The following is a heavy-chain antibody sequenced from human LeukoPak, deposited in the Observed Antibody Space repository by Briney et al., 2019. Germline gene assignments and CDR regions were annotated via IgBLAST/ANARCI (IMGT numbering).Heavy chain of an antibody. V-gene: IGHV1-46*01. D-gene: IGHD4-23*01. CDR2: INPSGGST. J-gene: IGHJ4*02. CDR1: GYTFTSYY. CDR3: ASLGGNSGVFDY. Sequence: ASVKVSCKASGYTFTSYYMHWVRQAPGQGLEWMGIINPSGGSTSYAQKFQGRVTMARGTCTSAVYMELSSLRSEDTAVYYCASLGGNSGVFDYWGQGTLVTVSS.